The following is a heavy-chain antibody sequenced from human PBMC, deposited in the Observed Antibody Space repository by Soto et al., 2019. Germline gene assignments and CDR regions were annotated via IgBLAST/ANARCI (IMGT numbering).Heavy chain of an antibody. Sequence: GGSLRLSCAASGFTFSSYGMHCVRQAPGKGLEWVAVISYDGSNKYYADSVKARFTISRDNSKNTLYLQMSSLRAEDTAVYYCAKGIVVVPAGSLDYWGQGTLVTVS. V-gene: IGHV3-30*18. D-gene: IGHD2-2*01. CDR1: GFTFSSYG. CDR2: ISYDGSNK. CDR3: AKGIVVVPAGSLDY. J-gene: IGHJ4*02.